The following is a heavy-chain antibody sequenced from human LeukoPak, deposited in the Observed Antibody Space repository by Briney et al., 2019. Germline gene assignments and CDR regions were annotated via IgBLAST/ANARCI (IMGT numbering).Heavy chain of an antibody. J-gene: IGHJ6*02. CDR3: VRDYGDYARQYYYGMDV. CDR1: GASISTRSNY. D-gene: IGHD4-17*01. V-gene: IGHV4-39*01. Sequence: PWETLSLACTVSGASISTRSNYWGWIRQPPGKGLEWIGSIYYSGSTYFNPALQSQVTLSVDTSNSQFLLKLTSVTAADTAVYYCVRDYGDYARQYYYGMDVWGQGATVTVSS. CDR2: IYYSGST.